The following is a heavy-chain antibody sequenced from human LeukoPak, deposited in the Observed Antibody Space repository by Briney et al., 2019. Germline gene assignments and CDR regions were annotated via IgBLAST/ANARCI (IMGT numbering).Heavy chain of an antibody. V-gene: IGHV3-9*01. J-gene: IGHJ6*02. CDR1: GFSFNDYG. CDR2: ISWNSGAI. D-gene: IGHD2/OR15-2a*01. CDR3: ANDIKVTTFTVRYYYYGLDA. Sequence: PGRSLRLSCAASGFSFNDYGLHWVRQAPGKGLEWVSGISWNSGAIGYADSVKGRFTISRDNAKNSLYLQMNSLRAEDTAFYYCANDIKVTTFTVRYYYYGLDAWGQGTTVTVSS.